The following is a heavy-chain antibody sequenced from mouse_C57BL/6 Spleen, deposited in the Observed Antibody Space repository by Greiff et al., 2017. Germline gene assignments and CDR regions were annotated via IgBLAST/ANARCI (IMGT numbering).Heavy chain of an antibody. V-gene: IGHV5-17*01. J-gene: IGHJ2*01. CDR2: ISSGSSTI. CDR3: ARSPVYYYGSSSFDY. Sequence: DVMLVDSGGGLVKPGGSLKLSCAASGFTFSDYGMHWVRQAPEKGLEWVAYISSGSSTIYYADTVKGRFTISRDNAKNTLFLQMTSLRSEDTAMYYCARSPVYYYGSSSFDYWGQGTTLTVSS. CDR1: GFTFSDYG. D-gene: IGHD1-1*01.